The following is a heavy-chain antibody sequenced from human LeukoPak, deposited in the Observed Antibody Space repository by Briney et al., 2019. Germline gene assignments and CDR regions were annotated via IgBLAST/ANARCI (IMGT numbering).Heavy chain of an antibody. V-gene: IGHV4-34*01. CDR3: ARGGYCSGGSCYYDAFDI. CDR1: GESFSGYY. J-gene: IGHJ3*02. D-gene: IGHD2-15*01. Sequence: SETLSLTCAVYGESFSGYYWSWIRQPPGKGLEWIGEINHSGSTNYNPSLKSRVTISVDTSKNQFSLKLSSVTAADTAVYYCARGGYCSGGSCYYDAFDIWGQGTTVTVSS. CDR2: INHSGST.